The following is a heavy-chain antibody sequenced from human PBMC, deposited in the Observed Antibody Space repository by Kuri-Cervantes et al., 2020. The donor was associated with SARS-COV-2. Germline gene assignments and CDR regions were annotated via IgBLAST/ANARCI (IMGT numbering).Heavy chain of an antibody. D-gene: IGHD3-3*01. CDR2: TYYRSKWYN. CDR1: GDSVSSNSAA. CDR3: ARTNTIFGVAIWGRFDP. J-gene: IGHJ5*02. V-gene: IGHV6-1*01. Sequence: SETLSLTCAISGDSVSSNSAAWNWIRQSPSRGLEWLGRTYYRSKWYNDYAVSVKSRITINPDTSKNQFSLQLNSVTPEDTAVYYCARTNTIFGVAIWGRFDPWGQGTLVTVSS.